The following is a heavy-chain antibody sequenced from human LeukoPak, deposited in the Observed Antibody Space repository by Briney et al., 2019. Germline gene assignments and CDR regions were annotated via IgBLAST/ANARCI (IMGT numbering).Heavy chain of an antibody. J-gene: IGHJ5*02. CDR3: AISSGGSGKWGDNWFDP. Sequence: ASVKGSCKTSEYILSHYYVHWVRQAPGEGLEWMAWINLNSGGTNYAQKFQGRVTMTRDTSISTAYVEMSSLRSDATAVYYCAISSGGSGKWGDNWFDPWGQGTLVSVSS. V-gene: IGHV1-2*02. CDR1: EYILSHYY. D-gene: IGHD3-10*01. CDR2: INLNSGGT.